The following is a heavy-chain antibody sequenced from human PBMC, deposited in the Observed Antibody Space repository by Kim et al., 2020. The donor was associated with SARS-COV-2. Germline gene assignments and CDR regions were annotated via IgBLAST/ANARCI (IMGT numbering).Heavy chain of an antibody. CDR2: FDPEDGEK. V-gene: IGHV1-24*01. CDR3: AIGPVGATSYYYCMDV. D-gene: IGHD1-26*01. Sequence: ASVKVSCKVSGYTLTELSMHWVRQAPGKGLEWVGGFDPEDGEKIYAQKFQGRVTMTEDTSTDTAYMELSSLRSEDTAVYYCAIGPVGATSYYYCMDVWGKGTAVTVSS. J-gene: IGHJ6*03. CDR1: GYTLTELS.